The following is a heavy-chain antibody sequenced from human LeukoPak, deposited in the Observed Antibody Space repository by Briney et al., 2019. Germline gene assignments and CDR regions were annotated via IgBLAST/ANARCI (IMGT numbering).Heavy chain of an antibody. D-gene: IGHD1-26*01. Sequence: GASVKVSCKASGYTFTSYDINWVRQATGQGLEWMGWMNPNSGNTGYAQKFQGRVTITRNTSISTAYMELSSLRSEDTAVYYCARDQWELHWFDPWGQGTLVTVSS. CDR2: MNPNSGNT. CDR3: ARDQWELHWFDP. CDR1: GYTFTSYD. J-gene: IGHJ5*02. V-gene: IGHV1-8*03.